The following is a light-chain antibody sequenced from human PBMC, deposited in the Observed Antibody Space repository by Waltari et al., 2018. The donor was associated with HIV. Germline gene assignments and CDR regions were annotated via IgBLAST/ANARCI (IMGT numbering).Light chain of an antibody. CDR2: WAS. V-gene: IGKV4-1*01. CDR3: QQSYSSPWT. J-gene: IGKJ1*01. Sequence: ILMAQSPNSLSVSLGDGAILNCWSSQTLLLTSTHKNYLRWYQQKAGQPPRLLIHWASSRETGVPDRFSGSGSGTNFTLTISGLLPEDAAVYYCQQSYSSPWTFGQGTKV. CDR1: QTLLLTSTHKNY.